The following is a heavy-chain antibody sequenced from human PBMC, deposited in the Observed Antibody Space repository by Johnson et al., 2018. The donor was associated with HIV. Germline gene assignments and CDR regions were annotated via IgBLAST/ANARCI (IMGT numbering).Heavy chain of an antibody. V-gene: IGHV3-9*01. D-gene: IGHD4-17*01. CDR1: GFTFSSYA. J-gene: IGHJ3*02. Sequence: VQLVESGGGVVQPGRSLRLSCAASGFTFSSYAMHWVRQAPGKGLEWVSGISWNSGSIGYADSVKGRFTISRDNAKNSLYLQMNSLRGEDTALYYCAKDMASDYAHAFDIWGQGTMVTVSS. CDR2: ISWNSGSI. CDR3: AKDMASDYAHAFDI.